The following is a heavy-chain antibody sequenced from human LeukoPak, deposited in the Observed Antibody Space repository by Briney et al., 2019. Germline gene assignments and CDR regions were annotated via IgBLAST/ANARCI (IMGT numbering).Heavy chain of an antibody. CDR2: ISSSSSTI. Sequence: TGGSLRLCCAASGFTFSSYSMNWVLQAPGKGLEWVSYISSSSSTIYYADSVKGRFTISRDNAKNSLYLQMNSLRAEDTAVYYCASRPGYGVDYWGQGTLVTVSS. V-gene: IGHV3-48*04. CDR1: GFTFSSYS. CDR3: ASRPGYGVDY. D-gene: IGHD6-13*01. J-gene: IGHJ4*02.